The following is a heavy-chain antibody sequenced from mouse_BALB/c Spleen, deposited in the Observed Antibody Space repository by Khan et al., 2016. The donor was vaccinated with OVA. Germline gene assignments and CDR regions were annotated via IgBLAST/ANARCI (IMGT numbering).Heavy chain of an antibody. D-gene: IGHD4-1*01. Sequence: EVQLQQSGPDLVKPGASVKMSCKASGYTFTNYVIHWVKQKPGQGLEWIGYINPYNDGIRYNEKFKGKATLTSDKSSSTAYMELSSLTSEDSAVYYGAREASNCDFSFAYWGQGTLVTVSA. CDR1: GYTFTNYV. J-gene: IGHJ3*01. CDR3: AREASNCDFSFAY. V-gene: IGHV1S136*01. CDR2: INPYNDGI.